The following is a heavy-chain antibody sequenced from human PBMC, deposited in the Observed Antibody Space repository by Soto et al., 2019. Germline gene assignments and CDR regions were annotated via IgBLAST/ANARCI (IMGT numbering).Heavy chain of an antibody. J-gene: IGHJ4*02. Sequence: QAQLVQSGAEVKKPGSSVKVSCKASGGSFSDYTINWVRQAPGQGLEWMGGVIPIFQTPTYAQNFQGRVTITADESTSTAYMELNSLTSGDTAVYYCARVSRGRIDNWGQGTLVTVSS. V-gene: IGHV1-69*01. CDR2: VIPIFQTP. D-gene: IGHD3-10*01. CDR3: ARVSRGRIDN. CDR1: GGSFSDYT.